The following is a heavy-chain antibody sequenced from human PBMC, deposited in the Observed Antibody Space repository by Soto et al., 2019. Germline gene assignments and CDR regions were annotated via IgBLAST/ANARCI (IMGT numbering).Heavy chain of an antibody. J-gene: IGHJ4*02. V-gene: IGHV4-31*02. D-gene: IGHD1-26*01. CDR3: ALALGPTTGLDY. Sequence: QVQLQESGPGLVKPSQTLSLTCSVSGASTVSHYHWTWIRQPPGKGLEWMGYIFNRRTTFYNPSLTSRLSISMDTSGNHFSLELRSVTAADTAVYYCALALGPTTGLDYWGQGTLVTVSS. CDR2: IFNRRTT. CDR1: GASTVSHYH.